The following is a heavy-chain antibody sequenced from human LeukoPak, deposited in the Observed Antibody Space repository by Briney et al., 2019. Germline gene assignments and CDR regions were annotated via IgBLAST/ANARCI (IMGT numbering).Heavy chain of an antibody. Sequence: ASVKVSCKASGYTFTGYYMHWVRQAPGQGLEWMGWINPNSGGTNYAQKFQGRVTMTRDTSISTAYMELSRLRSDDTAVYYCARGAPPIYSGSYYDWGQGTLVTVSS. CDR3: ARGAPPIYSGSYYD. V-gene: IGHV1-2*02. J-gene: IGHJ4*02. D-gene: IGHD1-26*01. CDR2: INPNSGGT. CDR1: GYTFTGYY.